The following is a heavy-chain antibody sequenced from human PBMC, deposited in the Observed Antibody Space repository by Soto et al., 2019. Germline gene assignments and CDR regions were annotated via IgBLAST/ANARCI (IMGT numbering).Heavy chain of an antibody. CDR3: ARGGRYSNYYYYYMDV. Sequence: GGSLRLSCAASGFTFDDYGMSWVRQAPGKGLEWVSGINWNGGSTGYADSVKGRFTISRDNAKNSLYLQMNSLRAEDTALYHCARGGRYSNYYYYYMDVWGKGTTVTVSS. CDR2: INWNGGST. J-gene: IGHJ6*03. D-gene: IGHD4-4*01. V-gene: IGHV3-20*01. CDR1: GFTFDDYG.